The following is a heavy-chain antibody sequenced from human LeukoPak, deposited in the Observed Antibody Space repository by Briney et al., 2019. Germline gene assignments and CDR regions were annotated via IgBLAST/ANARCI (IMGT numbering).Heavy chain of an antibody. CDR3: ATDLRGGSVY. D-gene: IGHD2-15*01. CDR1: GFTFSTYR. Sequence: GRSLRLSCAASGFTFSTYRMNWVRQAPGKGLEWVSYISSSSSTIYYADSVKGRFTISRDNAENSLYLQMNSLRDEDTAVYYCATDLRGGSVYWGQGTLVTVSS. J-gene: IGHJ4*02. CDR2: ISSSSSTI. V-gene: IGHV3-48*02.